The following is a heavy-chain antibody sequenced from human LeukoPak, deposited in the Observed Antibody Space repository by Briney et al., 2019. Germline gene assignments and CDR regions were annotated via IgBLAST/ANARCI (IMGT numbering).Heavy chain of an antibody. Sequence: SETLSLTCTVSGGSISSYYWSWIRQPPGKGLEWIGYIYYSGSTNYNPSLKSRVTISVDTSKNQFSLKLSSVTAADTAVYYCARDRFGAPNWFDPWGQGTLVTVSS. J-gene: IGHJ5*02. CDR3: ARDRFGAPNWFDP. CDR2: IYYSGST. D-gene: IGHD3-10*01. CDR1: GGSISSYY. V-gene: IGHV4-59*01.